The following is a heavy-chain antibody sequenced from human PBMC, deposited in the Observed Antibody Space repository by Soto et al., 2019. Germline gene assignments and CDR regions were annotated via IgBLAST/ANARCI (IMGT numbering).Heavy chain of an antibody. CDR2: IWYDGSYK. V-gene: IGHV3-33*06. Sequence: QLQLVESGGGVVQPGRSLRLSCAASGFIFSNFGMHWVRQAPGKGLEWVAVIWYDGSYKYYGDSVKGRFTISRDDSKNTFYLQMSSLRAEYTAVYYCAKDVTRGFYYLDYWGQGTLVTVSS. D-gene: IGHD6-25*01. CDR3: AKDVTRGFYYLDY. CDR1: GFIFSNFG. J-gene: IGHJ4*02.